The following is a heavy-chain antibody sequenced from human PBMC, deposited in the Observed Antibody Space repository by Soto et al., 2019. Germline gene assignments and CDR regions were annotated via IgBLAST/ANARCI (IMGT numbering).Heavy chain of an antibody. V-gene: IGHV2-5*02. Sequence: QITLKESGPTLVKPTQTLTLTCTFSGFSLSTSGVGVGWIRQPPGKALEWLALIYWDDDKRYSPSLKSRLSITKDTSKNQVVLTMTNMDPVDTATYYCAHRPQWLAIFDPWGQGTLVTVSS. CDR2: IYWDDDK. D-gene: IGHD6-19*01. CDR1: GFSLSTSGVG. J-gene: IGHJ5*02. CDR3: AHRPQWLAIFDP.